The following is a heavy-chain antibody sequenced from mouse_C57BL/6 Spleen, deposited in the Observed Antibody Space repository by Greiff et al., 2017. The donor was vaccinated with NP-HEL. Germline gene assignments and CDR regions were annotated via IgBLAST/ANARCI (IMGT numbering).Heavy chain of an antibody. Sequence: QVQLQQPGAELVRPGSSVKLSCKASGYTFTSYWMDWVKQRPGQGLEWIGNIYPSDSETHYNQKFKDKATLTVDKSSITAYMQLSSLTSEDSAVYYCARRPGYYVGYYFDYWGQGTTLTVSS. CDR1: GYTFTSYW. CDR3: ARRPGYYVGYYFDY. CDR2: IYPSDSET. D-gene: IGHD2-3*01. J-gene: IGHJ2*01. V-gene: IGHV1-61*01.